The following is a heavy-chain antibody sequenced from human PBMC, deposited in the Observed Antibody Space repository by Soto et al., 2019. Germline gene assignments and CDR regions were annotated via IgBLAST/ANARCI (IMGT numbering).Heavy chain of an antibody. Sequence: ASVKVSCKASGYTFTSYDINWVRQATGQGLEWMGWMNPNSGNTGYAQKFQGRVTMTRNTSISTAYMELSSLRSEDTAVYYCVRARGYSYGYYYYGMDVWGQGTTVTVSS. CDR1: GYTFTSYD. D-gene: IGHD5-18*01. CDR2: MNPNSGNT. J-gene: IGHJ6*02. CDR3: VRARGYSYGYYYYGMDV. V-gene: IGHV1-8*01.